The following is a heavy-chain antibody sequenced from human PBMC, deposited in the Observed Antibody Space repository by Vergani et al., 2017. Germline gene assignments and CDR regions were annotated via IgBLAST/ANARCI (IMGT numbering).Heavy chain of an antibody. CDR3: ARGGTVVGSGAFDI. CDR1: GGSISSGGYS. D-gene: IGHD4-23*01. Sequence: QLQLQESGSGLVKPSQTLSLTCAVSGGSISSGGYSWSWIRQPPGKGLEWMGYIYHSGSTYYNPSLKSRVTISVDRSKNQFSLKLSSVTAADTAVYYCARGGTVVGSGAFDIWGQGTMVTVSS. V-gene: IGHV4-30-2*01. CDR2: IYHSGST. J-gene: IGHJ3*02.